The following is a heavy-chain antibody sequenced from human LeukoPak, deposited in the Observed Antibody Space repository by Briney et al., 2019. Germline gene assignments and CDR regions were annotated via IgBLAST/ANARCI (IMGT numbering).Heavy chain of an antibody. V-gene: IGHV4-34*01. D-gene: IGHD3-3*01. CDR2: INHGGST. CDR3: ARGRADSTYYDFWSGDNWFDP. CDR1: GGSFSGYY. J-gene: IGHJ5*02. Sequence: PSETLSLTCAVYGGSFSGYYWSWIRQPPGKGLEWIGEINHGGSTNYNPSLKSRVTISVDTSKNQFSLKLSSVTAADTAVYYCARGRADSTYYDFWSGDNWFDPWGQGTLVTVSS.